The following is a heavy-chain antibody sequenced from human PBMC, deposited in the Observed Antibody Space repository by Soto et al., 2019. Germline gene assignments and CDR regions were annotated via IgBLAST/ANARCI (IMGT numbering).Heavy chain of an antibody. J-gene: IGHJ2*01. V-gene: IGHV5-10-1*01. Sequence: PGESLKISCKGSGYSFTSYWISWVRQMPGKGLEWMGRIDPSDSYTNYSPSFQGHVTISADKSISTAYLQWSSLKASDTAMYYCARHGSGGGITTQYFDLWGRGTLVTAPQ. CDR3: ARHGSGGGITTQYFDL. CDR2: IDPSDSYT. CDR1: GYSFTSYW. D-gene: IGHD2-15*01.